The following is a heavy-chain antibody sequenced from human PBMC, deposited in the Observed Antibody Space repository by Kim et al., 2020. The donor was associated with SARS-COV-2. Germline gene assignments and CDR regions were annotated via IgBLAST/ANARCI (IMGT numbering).Heavy chain of an antibody. CDR3: AREWWPAAGNYYYYGMDV. D-gene: IGHD6-13*01. V-gene: IGHV3-21*01. CDR1: GFTFSSYS. Sequence: GGSLRLSCAASGFTFSSYSMNWVRQAPGKGLEWVSSISSSSSYIYYADSVKGRFTISRDNAKNSLYLQMNSLRAEDTAVYYCAREWWPAAGNYYYYGMDVWGQGTTVTVSS. J-gene: IGHJ6*02. CDR2: ISSSSSYI.